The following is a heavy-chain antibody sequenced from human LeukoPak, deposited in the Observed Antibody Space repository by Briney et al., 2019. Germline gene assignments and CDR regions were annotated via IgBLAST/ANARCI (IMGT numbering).Heavy chain of an antibody. D-gene: IGHD6-13*01. CDR1: GFTFSNYW. CDR2: IKQDGSEK. CDR3: ARDCDSSTCYDY. V-gene: IGHV3-7*01. J-gene: IGHJ4*02. Sequence: PGGSLRLSCVASGFTFSNYWMAWVRQAPGKGLQWVANIKQDGSEKYHVESVRGRFTISRDNAKNSLYLQMSSLRAQDTAVYYCARDCDSSTCYDYRGQGTLVTVSS.